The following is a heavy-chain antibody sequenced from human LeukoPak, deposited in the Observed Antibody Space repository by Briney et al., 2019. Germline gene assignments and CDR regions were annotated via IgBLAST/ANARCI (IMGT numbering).Heavy chain of an antibody. CDR1: GYSISSGYY. V-gene: IGHV4-38-2*02. CDR3: ASLILIAAGSDF. J-gene: IGHJ4*02. CDR2: IYHSGST. Sequence: SETLSLTCTVSGYSISSGYYRGWIRQPPGKGLEWIGSIYHSGSTYYNPSLKSRVTISVDTSKNQFSLKLSSVTAADTAVYYCASLILIAAGSDFWGQGNLVTVSS. D-gene: IGHD6-13*01.